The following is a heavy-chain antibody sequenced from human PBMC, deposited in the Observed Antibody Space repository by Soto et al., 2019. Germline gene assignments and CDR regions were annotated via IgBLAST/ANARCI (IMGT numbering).Heavy chain of an antibody. CDR3: ARESVGDSSGSSAFDI. V-gene: IGHV1-46*01. Sequence: ASVKVSCKACGYTFTSYYMHWVRQAPGQGLEWMGIINPSGGSTSYAQKFQGRVTMTRDTSTSTVYMELSSLRSEDTAVYYCARESVGDSSGSSAFDIWGQGTMVTVSS. J-gene: IGHJ3*02. CDR1: GYTFTSYY. D-gene: IGHD6-25*01. CDR2: INPSGGST.